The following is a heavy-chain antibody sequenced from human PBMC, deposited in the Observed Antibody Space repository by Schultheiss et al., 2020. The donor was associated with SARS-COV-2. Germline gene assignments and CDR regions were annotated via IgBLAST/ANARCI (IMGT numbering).Heavy chain of an antibody. V-gene: IGHV6-1*01. J-gene: IGHJ6*02. D-gene: IGHD1-14*01. CDR3: ARGEWNQRACMDV. CDR1: GDSVSSNSAA. Sequence: SQTLSLTCAISGDSVSSNSAAWNWIRQSPSRGLEWLGRTYYRSNWYNDYALSVQSRISIKPDTSKNQFSLQLNSVTPEDTAVYYCARGEWNQRACMDVWGQGATGTVSS. CDR2: TYYRSNWYN.